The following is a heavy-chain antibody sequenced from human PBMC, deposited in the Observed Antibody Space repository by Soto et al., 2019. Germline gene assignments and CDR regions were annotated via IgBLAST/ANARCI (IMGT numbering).Heavy chain of an antibody. CDR1: GGTFSSYA. J-gene: IGHJ4*02. V-gene: IGHV1-69*12. CDR2: IIPIFGTA. Sequence: QVQLVQSGAEVKKPGSSVKVSCKASGGTFSSYAISWVRQAPGQGLEWMGGIIPIFGTANYAQKFQGRVTITADESTSTAYMELSSLRSDDTAVYYCAREGRYSSAFPCFDYWGQGSLVTVSS. CDR3: AREGRYSSAFPCFDY. D-gene: IGHD6-25*01.